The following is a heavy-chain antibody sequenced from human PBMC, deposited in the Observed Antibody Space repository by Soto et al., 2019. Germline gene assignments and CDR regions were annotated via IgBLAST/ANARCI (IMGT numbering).Heavy chain of an antibody. CDR3: ARDFTGWPPDGVDS. J-gene: IGHJ4*02. D-gene: IGHD3-16*01. CDR2: ISAYNGKT. V-gene: IGHV1-18*01. CDR1: GFTFTSYA. Sequence: QVHLVQSGTEVKMPGASVKVSCKASGFTFTSYAFTWVRQAPGQGLEWMGWISAYNGKTNYARNFRGRVTMTTDSSTSTVYMELGSLTSDYTAVYFCARDFTGWPPDGVDSWGQGTLVSVSA.